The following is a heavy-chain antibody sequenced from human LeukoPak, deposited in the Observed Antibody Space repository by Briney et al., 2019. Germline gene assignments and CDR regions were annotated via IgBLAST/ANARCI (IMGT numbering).Heavy chain of an antibody. Sequence: SETLSLTCTVSGGSISSSSYYWGWIRQSPGRGLEWIGSIYYSGSTYYNPSLKSRVTISVDTSKNQFSLKLSSVTAADTAVYYCARPVIVVSGVRFHPWGQGTLVTVSS. V-gene: IGHV4-39*01. J-gene: IGHJ5*02. CDR2: IYYSGST. CDR1: GGSISSSSYY. D-gene: IGHD2/OR15-2a*01. CDR3: ARPVIVVSGVRFHP.